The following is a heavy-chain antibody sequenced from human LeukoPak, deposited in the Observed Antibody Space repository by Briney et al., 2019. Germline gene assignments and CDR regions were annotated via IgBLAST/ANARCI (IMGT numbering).Heavy chain of an antibody. V-gene: IGHV3-23*01. J-gene: IGHJ4*02. CDR3: GEGRGIWTGYFIPDYFDY. CDR2: INGTGGSN. Sequence: PGGSLTLSCAASGFTFSSYAMSWVRQAPGKGLEWVSAINGTGGSNYYAAFVRGRITISRDNSKSTLYLQVDSLSVEDTAGYYCGEGRGIWTGYFIPDYFDYWGQGTQVTVSS. CDR1: GFTFSSYA. D-gene: IGHD3/OR15-3a*01.